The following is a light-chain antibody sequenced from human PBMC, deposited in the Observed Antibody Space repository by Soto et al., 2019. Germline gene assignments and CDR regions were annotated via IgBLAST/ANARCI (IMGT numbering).Light chain of an antibody. J-gene: IGKJ1*01. V-gene: IGKV3-20*01. CDR1: QSVSSSY. CDR3: QQYGSSPPT. CDR2: GAS. Sequence: EIVLTQSPGTLSLSPGERATLSCRASQSVSSSYLAWYQQKPGQAPRLLIYGASSRATGIPDRLSGSGSGTEFTLTIRRLEPEDFAVYYCQQYGSSPPTFGQGTKVEIK.